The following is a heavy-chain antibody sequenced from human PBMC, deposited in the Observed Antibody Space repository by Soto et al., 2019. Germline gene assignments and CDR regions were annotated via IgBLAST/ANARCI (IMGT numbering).Heavy chain of an antibody. V-gene: IGHV1-2*02. CDR3: ARVRRDSSGYFLFDY. CDR2: INPNSGGT. J-gene: IGHJ4*02. Sequence: ASVKVSCKASGYTFTGYYMHWVRQAPGQGLEWMGWINPNSGGTNYAQKFQGRVTMTRDKSKNQFSLKLSSVTAADTAVYYCARVRRDSSGYFLFDYWGQGTLVTVSS. D-gene: IGHD3-22*01. CDR1: GYTFTGYY.